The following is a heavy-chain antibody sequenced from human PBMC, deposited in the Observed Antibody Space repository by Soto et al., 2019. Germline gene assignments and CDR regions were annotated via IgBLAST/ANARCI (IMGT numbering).Heavy chain of an antibody. Sequence: PGGSLRLSCAASGFTSSSYAMHWVRQAPGKGLEWVAVISYDGSNKYYADSVKGRFTISRDNSKNTLYLQMNSLRAEDTAVYYCARDYSDYYYYYGMDVWGQGTTVTVSS. CDR1: GFTSSSYA. J-gene: IGHJ6*02. V-gene: IGHV3-30-3*01. D-gene: IGHD2-15*01. CDR2: ISYDGSNK. CDR3: ARDYSDYYYYYGMDV.